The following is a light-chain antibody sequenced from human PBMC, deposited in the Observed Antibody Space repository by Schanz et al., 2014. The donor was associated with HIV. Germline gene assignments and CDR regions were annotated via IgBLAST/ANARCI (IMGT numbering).Light chain of an antibody. V-gene: IGLV1-40*01. CDR2: GNS. CDR1: SSNIGAGYD. CDR3: QSHDNNLSGSGV. Sequence: QSVLTQPPSVSGAPGQRVTISCTGSSSNIGAGYDVHWYQHLPETAPKLLIYGNSNRPSGVPDRFSGSKSGTSASLAISGLQAEDEADYYCQSHDNNLSGSGVFGGGTKLTVL. J-gene: IGLJ2*01.